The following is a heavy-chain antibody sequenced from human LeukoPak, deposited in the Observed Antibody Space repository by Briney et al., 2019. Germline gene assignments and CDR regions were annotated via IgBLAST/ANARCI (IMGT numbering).Heavy chain of an antibody. Sequence: PGGSLRLSCAASGFTFSSYSMIWDRQAPGKGLEWVSYISSSSSTIYYADSVKGRFTISRDNAKNSLYLQMNSLRAEDTAVYYCAREARGVDYWGQGTLVTVSS. CDR2: ISSSSSTI. CDR1: GFTFSSYS. V-gene: IGHV3-48*01. J-gene: IGHJ4*02. CDR3: AREARGVDY. D-gene: IGHD6-6*01.